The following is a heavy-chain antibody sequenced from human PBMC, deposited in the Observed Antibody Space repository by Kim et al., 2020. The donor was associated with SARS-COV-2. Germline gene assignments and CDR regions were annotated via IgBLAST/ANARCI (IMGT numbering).Heavy chain of an antibody. V-gene: IGHV4-39*01. J-gene: IGHJ4*02. CDR1: GGSISSSSYY. CDR3: ARGLTYYDFWSGPVDY. CDR2: IYYSGST. Sequence: SETLSLTCTVSGGSISSSSYYWGWIRQPPGKGLEWIGSIYYSGSTYYNPSLKSRVTISVDTSKNQFSLKLSSVTAADTAVYYCARGLTYYDFWSGPVDYWGQGTLVTVSS. D-gene: IGHD3-3*01.